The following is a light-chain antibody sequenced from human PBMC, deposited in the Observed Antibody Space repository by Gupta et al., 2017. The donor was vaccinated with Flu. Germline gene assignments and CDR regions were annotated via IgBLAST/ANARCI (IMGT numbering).Light chain of an antibody. CDR1: QSVSSS. CDR2: GAS. Sequence: EIVMTQSPATLSVSPGERATLSCRASQSVSSSLAWYQQKPGQAPRLLIYGASTRATGVPARFSGGGSGTDFTLTISSLQSEDFAVYYCHQYYDWPPYSFGQGTKLEIK. CDR3: HQYYDWPPYS. V-gene: IGKV3-15*01. J-gene: IGKJ2*03.